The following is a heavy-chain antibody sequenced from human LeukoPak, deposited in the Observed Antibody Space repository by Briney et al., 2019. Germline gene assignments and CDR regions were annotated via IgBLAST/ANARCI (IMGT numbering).Heavy chain of an antibody. CDR2: IYHSGST. J-gene: IGHJ4*02. D-gene: IGHD6-19*01. CDR3: ATTGYSSGWSFRAQYYFDY. Sequence: SETLSLTCAVSGYSISSGYYWGWIRQPPGKGLEWIGSIYHSGSTYYNPSLKSRVTISVDTSKNQFSLKLSSVTAADTAVYYCATTGYSSGWSFRAQYYFDYWGQGTLVTVSS. V-gene: IGHV4-38-2*01. CDR1: GYSISSGYY.